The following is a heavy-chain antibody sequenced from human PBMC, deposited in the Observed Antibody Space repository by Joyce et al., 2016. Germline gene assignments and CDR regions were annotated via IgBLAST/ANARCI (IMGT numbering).Heavy chain of an antibody. CDR3: ARKGSSGWSPHLDY. J-gene: IGHJ4*02. Sequence: QVQLVESGGGVVQPGRALRLSCAASGFTFGSSGMHWVRQAPCKGLGWVGLIWYDGSDQYYADAVKGRFTISRDNSKNTLYLQMNSRRAEDTAVYYCARKGSSGWSPHLDYWGQGTLVTVSS. V-gene: IGHV3-33*01. CDR1: GFTFGSSG. CDR2: IWYDGSDQ. D-gene: IGHD6-19*01.